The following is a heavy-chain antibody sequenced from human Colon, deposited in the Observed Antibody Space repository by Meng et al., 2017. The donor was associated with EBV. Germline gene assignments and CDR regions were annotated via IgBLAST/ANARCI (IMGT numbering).Heavy chain of an antibody. CDR1: GGSISSGNHY. CDR3: ASLYGDSSVWYLDL. J-gene: IGHJ2*01. V-gene: IGHV4-30-4*01. Sequence: QGQLQESGPGLGKPPQTLSVTCTVSGGSISSGNHYWSWIRQPPGKGLEYIGYIYYSGSTYYNPSLKSRVIISVDTSKNQFSLRLNSVTAADTAVYYCASLYGDSSVWYLDLWGRGTLVTVSS. D-gene: IGHD4-17*01. CDR2: IYYSGST.